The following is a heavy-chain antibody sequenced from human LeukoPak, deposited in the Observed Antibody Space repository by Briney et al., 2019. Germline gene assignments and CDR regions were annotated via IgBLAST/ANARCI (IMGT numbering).Heavy chain of an antibody. CDR2: ISSSGSTI. V-gene: IGHV3-48*04. D-gene: IGHD2-15*01. CDR1: GFTFTTYG. Sequence: PGGTLRLSCSASGFTFTTYGMNWVRQAPGKELEWVSYISSSGSTIYYADSVKGRFTISRDNAKNSLYLQMNSLRAEDTAVYYCARDFRRIHPGADGVARFDPWGQGTLVTVSS. J-gene: IGHJ5*02. CDR3: ARDFRRIHPGADGVARFDP.